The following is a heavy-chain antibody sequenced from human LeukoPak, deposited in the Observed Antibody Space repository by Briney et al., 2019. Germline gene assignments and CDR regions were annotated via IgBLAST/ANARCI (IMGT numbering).Heavy chain of an antibody. J-gene: IGHJ4*02. D-gene: IGHD3-16*01. CDR1: GFTFSNYA. V-gene: IGHV3-23*01. Sequence: GGSLTLSCAASGFTFSNYAMSWVRQAPGKGLEWVSAISGSGDSTYYADSVKGQFTISRDKTKNTLYMKMNSLRAEDTAVYYCAKYVQEAYDYVDYWGQGTLVTVSS. CDR3: AKYVQEAYDYVDY. CDR2: ISGSGDST.